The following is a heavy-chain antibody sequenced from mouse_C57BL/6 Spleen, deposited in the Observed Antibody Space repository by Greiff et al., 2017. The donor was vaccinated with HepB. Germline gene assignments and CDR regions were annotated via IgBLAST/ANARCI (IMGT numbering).Heavy chain of an antibody. J-gene: IGHJ3*01. CDR2: IDPETGGT. D-gene: IGHD1-1*01. Sequence: QVHVKQSGAELVRPGASVTLSCKASGYTFTDYEMHWVKQTPVHGLEWIGAIDPETGGTAYNQKFKGKAILTADKSSSTAYMELRSLTSEDSAVYYCTRSYYGSSYWFAYWGQGTLVTVSA. CDR3: TRSYYGSSYWFAY. CDR1: GYTFTDYE. V-gene: IGHV1-15*01.